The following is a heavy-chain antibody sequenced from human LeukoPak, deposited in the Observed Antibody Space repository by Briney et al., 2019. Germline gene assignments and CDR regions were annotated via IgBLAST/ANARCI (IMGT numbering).Heavy chain of an antibody. J-gene: IGHJ6*02. Sequence: GEPLKISCKGSGYSFTSYWIGWVRQMPGKGLEWMGIIYPGDSDTRYSPSFQGQVTISADKSISTAYLQWSSLKASDTAMYYCARHKYYDFWSGYYQSAYGMDVWGQGTTVTVSS. D-gene: IGHD3-3*01. CDR2: IYPGDSDT. CDR3: ARHKYYDFWSGYYQSAYGMDV. V-gene: IGHV5-51*01. CDR1: GYSFTSYW.